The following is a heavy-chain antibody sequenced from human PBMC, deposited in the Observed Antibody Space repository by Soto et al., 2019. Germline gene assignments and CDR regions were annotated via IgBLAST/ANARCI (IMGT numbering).Heavy chain of an antibody. V-gene: IGHV1-24*01. Sequence: ASVKVSCKVSGYTLTELSMHWVRQAPGKGLEWMGGFDPEDGETIYAQKFQGRVTMTEDTSTDTAYMELSSLRSEDTAVYYCATTTLSGSYQAFDYWGQGTLVTVSS. CDR2: FDPEDGET. J-gene: IGHJ4*02. D-gene: IGHD1-26*01. CDR1: GYTLTELS. CDR3: ATTTLSGSYQAFDY.